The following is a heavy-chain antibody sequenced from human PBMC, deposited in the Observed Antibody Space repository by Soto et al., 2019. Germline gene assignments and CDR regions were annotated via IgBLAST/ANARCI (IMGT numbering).Heavy chain of an antibody. CDR3: AKERFSEFDY. Sequence: QVQLVESGGGVVQPGTSLRLSCAVSGFSLTNYAIHWVRQAPGKGLEWVAVISHDEDEKYYVDSVKGRFSISRDNSKNTVYLQMNSLRPDDTAVYYCAKERFSEFDYWGQGTLVTVSS. CDR1: GFSLTNYA. D-gene: IGHD3-3*01. CDR2: ISHDEDEK. J-gene: IGHJ4*02. V-gene: IGHV3-30*18.